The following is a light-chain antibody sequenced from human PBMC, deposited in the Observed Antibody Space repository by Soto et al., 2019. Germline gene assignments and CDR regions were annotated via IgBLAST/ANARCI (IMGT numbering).Light chain of an antibody. CDR2: DAS. J-gene: IGKJ5*01. Sequence: ITQSPSSLSVSPGEGVTLSCRANQGIGDTLAWYQHKPGQAPRLLIYDASSRPTDIPARFSGSGSGTDFTLTISSLEPEDFALYYCQQRSNWPITFGQGTRLEVK. V-gene: IGKV3D-11*01. CDR1: QGIGDT. CDR3: QQRSNWPIT.